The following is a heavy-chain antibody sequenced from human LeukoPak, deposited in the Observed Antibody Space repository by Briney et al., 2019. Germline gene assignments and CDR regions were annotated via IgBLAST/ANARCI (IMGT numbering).Heavy chain of an antibody. D-gene: IGHD6-13*01. V-gene: IGHV4-34*01. CDR3: ARAQQLNDYYYYYMDV. J-gene: IGHJ6*03. CDR2: INHSGST. CDR1: GGSFSGYY. Sequence: PSETLSLTCAVYGGSFSGYYWSWIRQPPGKGLEWIGEINHSGSTNYNPSLKSRVTISVDTSKNQFSLKLSSVTAADTAVYYCARAQQLNDYYYYYMDVWGKGTTVTVSS.